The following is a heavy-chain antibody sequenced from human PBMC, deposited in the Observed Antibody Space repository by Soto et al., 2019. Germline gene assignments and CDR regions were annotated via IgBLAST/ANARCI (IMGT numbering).Heavy chain of an antibody. D-gene: IGHD3-22*01. V-gene: IGHV4-38-2*02. CDR2: IYHSGST. CDR1: GYSISSGYY. CDR3: ARDRYYDSSGYSDAFDI. Sequence: RSLTCAVSGYSISSGYYWGWIRQPPGKGLEWIGSIYHSGSTYYNPSLKSRVTISVDTYKNQFSLKLSSVTAADTAVYYCARDRYYDSSGYSDAFDIWGQGTMVTVSS. J-gene: IGHJ3*02.